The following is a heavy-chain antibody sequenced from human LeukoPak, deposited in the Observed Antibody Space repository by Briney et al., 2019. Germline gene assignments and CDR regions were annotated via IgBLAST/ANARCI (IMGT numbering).Heavy chain of an antibody. CDR2: IKQDGSEK. V-gene: IGHV3-7*01. J-gene: IGHJ3*02. CDR1: GGSFSGYY. CDR3: ARDGEGFDI. Sequence: ETLSLTCAVYGGSFSGYYWSWVRQAPGKGLEWVANIKQDGSEKYYVDSVKGRFTISRDNAKNSLYLQMNSLRAEDTAVYYCARDGEGFDIWGQGTMVTVSS. D-gene: IGHD3-3*01.